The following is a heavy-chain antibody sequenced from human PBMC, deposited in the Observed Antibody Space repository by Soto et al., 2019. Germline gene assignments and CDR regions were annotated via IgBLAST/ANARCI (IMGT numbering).Heavy chain of an antibody. CDR2: TSADGNNE. V-gene: IGHV3-30*18. CDR1: ALTLSSDG. J-gene: IGHJ6*04. CDR3: AKGLDV. Sequence: QVQVVESGGGVVQPGRSLRLSCIASALTLSSDGVHWVRQAPGKGLEWVAVTSADGNNEYYAESVKGRFTISRDTSKNTVYLQMNSLRAEDSAVYYCAKGLDVWGKGTTVSVYS.